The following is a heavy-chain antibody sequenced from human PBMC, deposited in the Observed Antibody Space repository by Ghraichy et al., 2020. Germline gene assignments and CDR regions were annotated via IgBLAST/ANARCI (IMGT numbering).Heavy chain of an antibody. V-gene: IGHV4-59*01. Sequence: SETLSLTCTVSGGSISSYYWSWIRQPPGKGLEWIGYIYYSGSTNYNPSLKSRVTISVDTSKNQFSLKLSSVTAADTAVYYCAREVRSGGSLEDYWGQGTLVTVSS. J-gene: IGHJ4*02. CDR2: IYYSGST. D-gene: IGHD2-15*01. CDR1: GGSISSYY. CDR3: AREVRSGGSLEDY.